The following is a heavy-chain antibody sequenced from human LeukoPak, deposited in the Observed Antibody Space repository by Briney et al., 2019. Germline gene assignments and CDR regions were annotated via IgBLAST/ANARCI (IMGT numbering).Heavy chain of an antibody. V-gene: IGHV3-23*01. CDR1: GFTFSNYR. Sequence: GGSLRLSCAASGFTFSNYRMNWVRQAPGKGLEWVSAISGSGGSTYYADSVKGRFTISRDNSKNTLYLQMNSLRAEDTAVYYCAKDPAADYAWGQGTLVTVSS. D-gene: IGHD4-17*01. J-gene: IGHJ5*02. CDR3: AKDPAADYA. CDR2: ISGSGGST.